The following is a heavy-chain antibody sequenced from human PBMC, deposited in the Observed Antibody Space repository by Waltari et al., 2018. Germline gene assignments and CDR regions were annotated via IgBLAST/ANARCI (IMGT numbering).Heavy chain of an antibody. V-gene: IGHV1-2*06. CDR3: ARVRAVANDAFDI. J-gene: IGHJ3*02. D-gene: IGHD6-19*01. Sequence: QVQLVQSGAEVKKPGASVKVSCKASGYTFTGYYMHWVRQAPGQGLECMGRINPNSGGTNYAQNVQGRVTMTRDTSISTAYMELSRLRSDDTSVYYCARVRAVANDAFDIWCQGTMVTVSS. CDR2: INPNSGGT. CDR1: GYTFTGYY.